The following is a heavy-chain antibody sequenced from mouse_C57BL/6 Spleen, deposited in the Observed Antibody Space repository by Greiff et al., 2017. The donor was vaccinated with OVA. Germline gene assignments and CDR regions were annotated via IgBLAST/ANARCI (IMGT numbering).Heavy chain of an antibody. CDR3: ARNGGYAMDY. CDR1: GYTFTDYN. CDR2: INPNNGGT. V-gene: IGHV1-22*01. Sequence: VHVKQSGPELVKPGASVKMSCKASGYTFTDYNMHWVKQSHGKSLEWIGYINPNNGGTSYNQKFKGKATLTVNKSSSTAYMELRSLTSEDSAVYYCARNGGYAMDYWGQGTSVTVSS. J-gene: IGHJ4*01.